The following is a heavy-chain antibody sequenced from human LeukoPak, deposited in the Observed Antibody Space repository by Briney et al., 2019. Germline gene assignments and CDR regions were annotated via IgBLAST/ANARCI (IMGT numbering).Heavy chain of an antibody. CDR3: ARPSFRYYYDSSGYFDY. D-gene: IGHD3-22*01. CDR1: GYTFTSYG. CDR2: ISAYNGNT. J-gene: IGHJ4*02. Sequence: ASVKVSCKASGYTFTSYGISWVRQAPGQGLEWMGWISAYNGNTIYAQKLQGRVTMTTDTSTSTAYMELRSLRSDNTAVYYCARPSFRYYYDSSGYFDYWGQGTLVTVSS. V-gene: IGHV1-18*01.